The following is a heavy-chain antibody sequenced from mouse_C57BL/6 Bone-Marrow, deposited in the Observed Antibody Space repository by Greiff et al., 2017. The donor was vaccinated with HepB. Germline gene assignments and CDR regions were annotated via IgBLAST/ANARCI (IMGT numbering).Heavy chain of an antibody. D-gene: IGHD1-1*01. CDR3: ARDTFITTEDYAMDY. CDR1: GYSITSGYY. J-gene: IGHJ4*01. V-gene: IGHV3-6*01. CDR2: ISYDGSN. Sequence: EVKLQESGPGLVKPSQSLSLTCSVTGYSITSGYYWNWIRQFPGNKLEWMGYISYDGSNNYNPSLKNRISITRDTSKNQFFLKLNSVTTEDTATYYCARDTFITTEDYAMDYWGQGTSVTVSS.